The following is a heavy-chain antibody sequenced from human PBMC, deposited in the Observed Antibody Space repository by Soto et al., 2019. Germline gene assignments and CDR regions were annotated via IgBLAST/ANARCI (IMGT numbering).Heavy chain of an antibody. CDR1: GYTLTGYY. D-gene: IGHD5-18*01. CDR2: INPNSGGT. J-gene: IGHJ4*02. V-gene: IGHV1-2*04. Sequence: ASVKVSCKASGYTLTGYYMHWVRQAPGQGLEWMGWINPNSGGTNYAQKFQGWVTMTRDTSISTAYMELRRLRSDDTAVYYCARVGGYSYGFSYDYWGQGTLVTVS. CDR3: ARVGGYSYGFSYDY.